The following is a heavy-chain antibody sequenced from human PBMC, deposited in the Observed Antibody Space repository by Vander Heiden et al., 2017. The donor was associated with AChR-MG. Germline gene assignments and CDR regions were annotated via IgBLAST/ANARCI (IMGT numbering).Heavy chain of an antibody. J-gene: IGHJ4*02. D-gene: IGHD6-19*01. CDR1: GGSVSSGSYY. CDR2: IYYSGST. V-gene: IGHV4-61*01. Sequence: QVQLQESGPGLVKPSETLSLTCPVSGGSVSSGSYYWGWIRQPPGKGLEWIGYIYYSGSTNYNPSLKSRVTISVDTSKNQFSLKLSSVTAADTAVYYCARAISAAVAGNPRKYFDYWGQGTLVTVSS. CDR3: ARAISAAVAGNPRKYFDY.